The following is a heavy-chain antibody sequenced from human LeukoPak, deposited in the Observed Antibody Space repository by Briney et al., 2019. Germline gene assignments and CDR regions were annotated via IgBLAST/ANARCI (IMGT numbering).Heavy chain of an antibody. D-gene: IGHD2-2*02. CDR2: ISSSSSYI. CDR3: ARDPYCSSTSCYNRAFDI. Sequence: GGSLRLSCAASGFTFSSYAMSWVRQAPGKGLEWVSSISSSSSYIYYADSVKGRFTISRDNAKNSLYLQMNSLRAEDTAVYYCARDPYCSSTSCYNRAFDIWGQGTMVTVSS. V-gene: IGHV3-21*01. CDR1: GFTFSSYA. J-gene: IGHJ3*02.